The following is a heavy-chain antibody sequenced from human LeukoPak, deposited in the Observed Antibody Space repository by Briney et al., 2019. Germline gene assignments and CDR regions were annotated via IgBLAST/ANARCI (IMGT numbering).Heavy chain of an antibody. CDR3: ARGYSSSSLYYFDY. V-gene: IGHV3-48*03. CDR2: ISSSGSTI. Sequence: GGSLRLSCAASGFTFSSYEMNWVRQAPGKGLEWVSCISSSGSTIYYADSVKGRFTISRDNAKNSLYLQMNSLRAEDTAVYYCARGYSSSSLYYFDYWGQGTLVTVSS. CDR1: GFTFSSYE. J-gene: IGHJ4*02. D-gene: IGHD6-13*01.